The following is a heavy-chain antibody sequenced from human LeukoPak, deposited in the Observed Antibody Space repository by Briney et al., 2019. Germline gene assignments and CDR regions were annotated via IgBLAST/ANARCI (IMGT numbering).Heavy chain of an antibody. CDR2: INPKSGGT. CDR3: ARAKTQGERFFFFDY. V-gene: IGHV1-2*02. CDR1: GYTFTGYY. Sequence: ASVKVSCKASGYTFTGYYMHWVRQAPGQGLEWMGWINPKSGGTKYEQKFQDRVTMTRDTSISTVYMEVSNLRSDDTAVYYCARAKTQGERFFFFDYGGQGPLVTVSS. D-gene: IGHD3-3*01. J-gene: IGHJ4*02.